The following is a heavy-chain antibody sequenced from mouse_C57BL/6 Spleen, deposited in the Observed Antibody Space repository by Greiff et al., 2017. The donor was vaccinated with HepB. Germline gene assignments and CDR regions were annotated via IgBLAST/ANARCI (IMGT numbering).Heavy chain of an antibody. CDR3: ARRPYYGSSYYAMGY. CDR2: ISSGSSTI. D-gene: IGHD1-1*01. CDR1: GFTFSDYG. J-gene: IGHJ4*01. Sequence: EVKLMESGGGLVKPGGSLKLSCAASGFTFSDYGMHWVRQAPEKGLEWVAYISSGSSTIYYADTVKGRFTISRDNAKNTLFLQMTSLRSEDTAMYYCARRPYYGSSYYAMGYWGQGTSVTVSS. V-gene: IGHV5-17*01.